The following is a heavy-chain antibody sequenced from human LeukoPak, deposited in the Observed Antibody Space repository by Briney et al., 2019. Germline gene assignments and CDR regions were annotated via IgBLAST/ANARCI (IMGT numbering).Heavy chain of an antibody. Sequence: PGGSLRLSCAASGFTFSDYWMSWVRQAPGKGLEWVADIKQDGSDKKYVDSVKGRFTISRDNAKKSLYLQMDSLRAEDTAVYYCARSLWPADYWGQGTLVTASS. CDR1: GFTFSDYW. CDR3: ARSLWPADY. CDR2: IKQDGSDK. J-gene: IGHJ4*02. V-gene: IGHV3-7*01. D-gene: IGHD3-10*01.